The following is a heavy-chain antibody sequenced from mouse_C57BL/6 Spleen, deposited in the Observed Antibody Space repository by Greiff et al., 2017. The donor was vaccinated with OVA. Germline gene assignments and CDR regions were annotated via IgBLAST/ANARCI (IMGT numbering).Heavy chain of an antibody. V-gene: IGHV1-7*01. J-gene: IGHJ4*01. Sequence: VQLQQSGAELAKPGASVKLSCKASGYTFTSYWMHWVKQRPGQGLEWIGYINPSSGYTKYNQTFKDKATLTADKSSRTDYMQLSSRTYEDSAVYYCANYDGSSHCYAMDYWGQGTSVTVAA. D-gene: IGHD1-1*01. CDR3: ANYDGSSHCYAMDY. CDR2: INPSSGYT. CDR1: GYTFTSYW.